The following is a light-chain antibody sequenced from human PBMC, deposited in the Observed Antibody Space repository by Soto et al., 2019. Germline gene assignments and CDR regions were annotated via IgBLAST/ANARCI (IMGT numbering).Light chain of an antibody. J-gene: IGKJ5*01. CDR2: ASS. CDR3: QQTYSTPIT. V-gene: IGKV1-39*01. CDR1: QTISNT. Sequence: DIQMTQSPSSLSASVGDRVTITCRASQTISNTLNWYQQRPGKPPNLLIYASSTLQSGVPPRFSGGGSGTEFTLTISSLQPEDFATYYCQQTYSTPITFGHRTRLEIK.